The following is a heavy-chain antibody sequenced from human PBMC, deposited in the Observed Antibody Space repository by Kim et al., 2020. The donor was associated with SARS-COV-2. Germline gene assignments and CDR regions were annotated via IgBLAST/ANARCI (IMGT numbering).Heavy chain of an antibody. CDR2: IWYDGSNK. CDR1: GFTFSSYG. CDR3: AKDGTNYGDYLFDY. V-gene: IGHV3-33*06. D-gene: IGHD4-17*01. J-gene: IGHJ4*02. Sequence: GGSLRLSCAASGFTFSSYGMHWVRQAPGKGLEWVAVIWYDGSNKYYADSVKGRFTISRDNSKNTLYLQMNSLRAEDTAVYYCAKDGTNYGDYLFDYWGQGTLVTVSS.